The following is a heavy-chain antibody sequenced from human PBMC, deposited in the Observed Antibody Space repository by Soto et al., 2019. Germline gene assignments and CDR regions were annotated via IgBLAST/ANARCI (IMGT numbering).Heavy chain of an antibody. D-gene: IGHD6-25*01. CDR1: GGSISGYY. Sequence: PSETLSLTCTVSGGSISGYYWSWIRQPPGKGLEWIGYISYSGSPNYNPSLRSRVTISVDTSQNQFSLKLTSVTAADTAVYYCARGGRSGSKTVFDDWGQGTLVTVSS. CDR2: ISYSGSP. J-gene: IGHJ4*02. CDR3: ARGGRSGSKTVFDD. V-gene: IGHV4-59*01.